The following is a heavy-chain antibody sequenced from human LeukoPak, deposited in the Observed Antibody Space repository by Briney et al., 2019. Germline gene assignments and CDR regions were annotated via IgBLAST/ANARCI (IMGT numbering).Heavy chain of an antibody. CDR3: ARGRRGYSSSWFDY. Sequence: SETLSLTCAVYGGSFSGESFSTYYWSWIRQPPATGPEWIGEINHRGSTNYNPSLKSRVTISGDTSKNQFSLKLSSVTAADTAFYYCARGRRGYSSSWFDYWGQGTLVTVSS. CDR2: INHRGST. J-gene: IGHJ4*02. V-gene: IGHV4-34*01. D-gene: IGHD6-13*01. CDR1: GGSFSGESFSTYY.